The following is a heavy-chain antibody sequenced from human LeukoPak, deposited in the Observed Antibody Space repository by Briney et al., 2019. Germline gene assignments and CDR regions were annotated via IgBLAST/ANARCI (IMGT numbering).Heavy chain of an antibody. V-gene: IGHV3-9*01. J-gene: IGHJ4*02. Sequence: SLRLSCAASGFTFDDYAMHWVRQAPGKGLEWVSGISWNSGSIGYADSVKGRFTISRDNAKNSLYLQMNSLRAEDTALYYCAPAGIVGAPFDYWGQGTLVTVSS. CDR1: GFTFDDYA. CDR2: ISWNSGSI. CDR3: APAGIVGAPFDY. D-gene: IGHD1-26*01.